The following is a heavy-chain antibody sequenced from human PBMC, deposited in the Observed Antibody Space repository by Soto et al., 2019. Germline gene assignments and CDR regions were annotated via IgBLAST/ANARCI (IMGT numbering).Heavy chain of an antibody. Sequence: SETLSLTCTVSGDSVRNQYWSWIRRPPGRGLEWIGYIYRSGSTKYNPSLKGRLTISVDTSKNQFSLKLSSVTAADTAVYYCARTLDYGHMDVWGKGTTVTVSS. CDR1: GDSVRNQY. J-gene: IGHJ6*03. D-gene: IGHD3-16*01. CDR2: IYRSGST. V-gene: IGHV4-4*09. CDR3: ARTLDYGHMDV.